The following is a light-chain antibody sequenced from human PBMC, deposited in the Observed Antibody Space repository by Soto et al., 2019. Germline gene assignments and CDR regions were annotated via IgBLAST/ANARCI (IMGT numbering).Light chain of an antibody. CDR3: QQYGNWPPNLLT. J-gene: IGKJ4*01. Sequence: EIVMTQSPVTLSVSPGEGATLSCRASQSISSSLAWYQQQPGQPPKLLIFGASTRATGIPARFSGSGSGTDVTLDITRLQSEDSAIYSCQQYGNWPPNLLTFGGGTKVEI. CDR1: QSISSS. CDR2: GAS. V-gene: IGKV3-15*01.